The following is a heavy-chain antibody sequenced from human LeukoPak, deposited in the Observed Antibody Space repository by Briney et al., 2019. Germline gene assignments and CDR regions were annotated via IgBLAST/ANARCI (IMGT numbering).Heavy chain of an antibody. J-gene: IGHJ4*02. Sequence: GGSLRLSCAASGFTFSSYSMNWVRQAPGKGLQWVGQTSQLESEKFYGDAVRGRFTISRDNAKNSLYLQMNSLRADDTAVYYCARDSAGTTFDFWGQGTLVTVSS. CDR1: GFTFSSYS. D-gene: IGHD1-7*01. V-gene: IGHV3-7*01. CDR2: TSQLESEK. CDR3: ARDSAGTTFDF.